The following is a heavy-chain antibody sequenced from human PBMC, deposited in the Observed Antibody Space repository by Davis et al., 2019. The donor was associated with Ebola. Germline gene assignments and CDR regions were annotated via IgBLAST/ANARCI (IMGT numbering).Heavy chain of an antibody. V-gene: IGHV4-59*12. D-gene: IGHD6-19*01. J-gene: IGHJ4*02. Sequence: SETLSLTCTVSGGYISGYYWSWIRQPPGKGLEWIGYIYYSGSTNYNPSLKSRVTISVDTSKNQFSLKLSSVTAADTAVYYCARDGSSGWWDYWGQGTLVTVSS. CDR1: GGYISGYY. CDR2: IYYSGST. CDR3: ARDGSSGWWDY.